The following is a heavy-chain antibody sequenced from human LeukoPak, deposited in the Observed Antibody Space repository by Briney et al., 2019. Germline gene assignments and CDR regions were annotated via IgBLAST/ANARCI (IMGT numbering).Heavy chain of an antibody. CDR2: IYSGGST. CDR1: GFMFSSNW. V-gene: IGHV3-53*01. J-gene: IGHJ4*02. D-gene: IGHD6-6*01. Sequence: PGGSLRLSCAASGFMFSSNWMSWVRLAPGKGLEWISVIYSGGSTHYADSVKGRFTISRDNSKNTLFLQMNSLRAEDTAVYYCAKEEQQFDYFDYWGQGTLVTVSS. CDR3: AKEEQQFDYFDY.